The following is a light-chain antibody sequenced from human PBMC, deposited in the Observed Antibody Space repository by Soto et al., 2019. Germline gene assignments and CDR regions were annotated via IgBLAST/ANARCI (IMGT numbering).Light chain of an antibody. Sequence: EIQMTQSPSTLSASVGDRVTITCRASQSISSWLAWYQQKPGKAPKLLIYKASSLESGVPSRFSGSGSGTEFTLTISSLQPDDFATYYCQQYNSYSYTFGQGTKLEI. CDR1: QSISSW. J-gene: IGKJ2*01. CDR3: QQYNSYSYT. V-gene: IGKV1-5*03. CDR2: KAS.